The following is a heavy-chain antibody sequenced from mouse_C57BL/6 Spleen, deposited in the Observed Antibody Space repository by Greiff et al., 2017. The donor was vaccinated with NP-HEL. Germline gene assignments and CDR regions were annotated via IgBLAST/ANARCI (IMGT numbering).Heavy chain of an antibody. CDR3: ARNSPYDYYAMDY. Sequence: VQLVESGPGLVQPSQSLSITCTVSGFSLTSYGVHWVRQSPGKGLEWLGVIWSGGSTDYNAAFISRLSISKDNSKSQVFFKMNSLQADDTAIYYCARNSPYDYYAMDYWGQGTSVTVSS. J-gene: IGHJ4*01. CDR2: IWSGGST. V-gene: IGHV2-2*01. CDR1: GFSLTSYG.